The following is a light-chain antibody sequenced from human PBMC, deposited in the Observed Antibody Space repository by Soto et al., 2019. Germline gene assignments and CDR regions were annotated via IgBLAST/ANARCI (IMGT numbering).Light chain of an antibody. J-gene: IGKJ5*01. CDR2: DAS. CDR1: QSISSW. V-gene: IGKV1-5*01. Sequence: DIQMTQSPSTLSASVGDRVTITCRASQSISSWLAWYQQKPGKAPKLLIYDASSLESGVPSRFSGSGSGTEFTLTIDSLQPEDFATYYCQQSYTTPRITFGQGTRLEI. CDR3: QQSYTTPRIT.